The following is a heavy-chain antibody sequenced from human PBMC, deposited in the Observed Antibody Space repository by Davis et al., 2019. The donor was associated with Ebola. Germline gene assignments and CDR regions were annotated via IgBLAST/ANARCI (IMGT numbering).Heavy chain of an antibody. Sequence: MPGGSLRLSCAVYGGSFSGYYWSWIRQPPGKGLEWIGEINHSGSNNYNPSLKSRVTISVDTSKNQFSLKLSSVTAADTAVYYCARGDVVVAATLDYWGQGTLVTVSS. CDR3: ARGDVVVAATLDY. V-gene: IGHV4-34*01. CDR2: INHSGSN. D-gene: IGHD2-15*01. CDR1: GGSFSGYY. J-gene: IGHJ4*02.